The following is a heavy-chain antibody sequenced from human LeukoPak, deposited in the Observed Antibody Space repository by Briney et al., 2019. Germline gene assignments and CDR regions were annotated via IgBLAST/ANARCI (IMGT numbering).Heavy chain of an antibody. CDR3: ARGGSPVEVVVVVAATRPFDY. CDR2: INHSGST. D-gene: IGHD2-15*01. Sequence: ASETLSLTCAVYGGSFSGYDWSWIRQPPGKGLEWIGEINHSGSTNYNPSLKSRVTISVDTSKNQFSLKLSSVTAADTAVYYCARGGSPVEVVVVVAATRPFDYWGQGTLVTVSS. CDR1: GGSFSGYD. V-gene: IGHV4-34*01. J-gene: IGHJ4*02.